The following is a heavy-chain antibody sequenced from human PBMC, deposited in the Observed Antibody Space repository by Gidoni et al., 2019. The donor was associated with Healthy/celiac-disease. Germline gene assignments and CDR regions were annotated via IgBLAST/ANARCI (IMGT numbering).Heavy chain of an antibody. Sequence: QVQLQQWGAGLLKPSETLSLTCAVYGGSFSGYYWSWIRQPPGKGLEWIGEINHSGSTNYNPSLKSRVTISVDTSKNQFSLKLSSVTAADTAVYYCARGRVGVVVPSKFIDLWGRGTLVTVSS. J-gene: IGHJ2*01. V-gene: IGHV4-34*01. D-gene: IGHD3-3*01. CDR1: GGSFSGYY. CDR2: INHSGST. CDR3: ARGRVGVVVPSKFIDL.